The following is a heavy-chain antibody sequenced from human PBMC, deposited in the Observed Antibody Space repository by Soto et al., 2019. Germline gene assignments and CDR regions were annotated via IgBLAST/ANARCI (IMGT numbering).Heavy chain of an antibody. CDR3: ARDRGGYGPPDV. CDR2: ISGSSGYT. CDR1: GFSFSDSY. Sequence: QVQLVESGGGLVKPGGSLRLSCAASGFSFSDSYMSWVCQAPGKGLEWVAYISGSSGYTGYADSVKGRFTISRDNAKNSLYQQMNSLRVEDTAVYYCARDRGGYGPPDVWGQGTTVTVSS. V-gene: IGHV3-11*06. J-gene: IGHJ6*02. D-gene: IGHD3-10*01.